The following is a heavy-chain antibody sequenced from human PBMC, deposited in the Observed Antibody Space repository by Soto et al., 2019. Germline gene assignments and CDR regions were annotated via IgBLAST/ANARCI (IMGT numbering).Heavy chain of an antibody. J-gene: IGHJ4*02. CDR3: ARLAWSSGWYYFDY. V-gene: IGHV3-53*01. Sequence: GGSLRLSCAASGFTVSSNYMSWVRQAPGKGLEWVSVIYSGGSTYYADSVKGRFTISRDNSKNTLYLQMNSLRAEATAVYYCARLAWSSGWYYFDYWGQGTLVTVSS. D-gene: IGHD6-19*01. CDR1: GFTVSSNY. CDR2: IYSGGST.